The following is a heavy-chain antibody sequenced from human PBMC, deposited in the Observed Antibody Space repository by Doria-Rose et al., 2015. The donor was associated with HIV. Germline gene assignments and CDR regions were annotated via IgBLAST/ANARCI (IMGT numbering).Heavy chain of an antibody. J-gene: IGHJ4*02. CDR3: ARIKSSRWYHKYYFDF. CDR2: ISSDDER. V-gene: IGHV2-26*01. Sequence: SGPVLVKPTETLTLTCTVSGVSLSSPGMGVSWIRQPPGKALEWLGNISSDDERSYKTSLKSRLTITRGTSKSQVVLTMTDMDPVDTATYYCARIKSSRWYHKYYFDFWGQGTLVIVSA. D-gene: IGHD6-13*01. CDR1: GVSLSSPGMG.